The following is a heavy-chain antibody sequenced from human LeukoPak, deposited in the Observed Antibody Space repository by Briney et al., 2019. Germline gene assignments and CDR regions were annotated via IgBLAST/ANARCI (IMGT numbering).Heavy chain of an antibody. V-gene: IGHV1-69*04. CDR3: ASFGLYCGGACYPERNY. CDR2: IIPIFGIA. CDR1: GGTFSSYA. D-gene: IGHD2-21*02. Sequence: GASVKVSCKASGGTFSSYAISWVRQAPGQGLEWMGRIIPIFGIANYAQKFQGRVTITADKSTSTAYMELCSLRSEDTAVYYCASFGLYCGGACYPERNYWGQGTLVTVSS. J-gene: IGHJ4*02.